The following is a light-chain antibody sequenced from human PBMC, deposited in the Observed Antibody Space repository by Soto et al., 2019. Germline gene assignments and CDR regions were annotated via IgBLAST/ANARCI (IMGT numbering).Light chain of an antibody. J-gene: IGKJ5*01. V-gene: IGKV3-11*01. CDR2: DAF. CDR1: QSVGSS. Sequence: ISLTQSPATVPLSPWEIASLSCRASQSVGSSLAWYQQRPGQAPRLLIYDAFIRATGIPARFSGSESGTDFTLTISSLEPEDFAVYYCQQRSNWPLTFGQGTRLEI. CDR3: QQRSNWPLT.